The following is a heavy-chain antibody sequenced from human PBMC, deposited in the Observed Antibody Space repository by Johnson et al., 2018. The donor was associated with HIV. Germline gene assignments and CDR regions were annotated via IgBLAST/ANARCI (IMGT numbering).Heavy chain of an antibody. V-gene: IGHV3-11*04. J-gene: IGHJ3*02. CDR1: RFTFSDYY. D-gene: IGHD3-22*01. CDR3: ARDRGYWDAFDI. CDR2: ISSSGGTI. Sequence: QMLLVESGGGVVQPGRSLRLSCAASRFTFSDYYMSWIRQTPGKGLAWVSYISSSGGTIYYADSVKGRFSISRDNAKNSLYLQMNSLRAEDTAVYYCARDRGYWDAFDIWGQGTMVTVSS.